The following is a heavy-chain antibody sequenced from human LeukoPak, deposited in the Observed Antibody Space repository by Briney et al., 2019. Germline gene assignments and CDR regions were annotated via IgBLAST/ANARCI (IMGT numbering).Heavy chain of an antibody. CDR2: IYHSGST. J-gene: IGHJ4*02. V-gene: IGHV4-38-2*02. Sequence: SETLSLTCTVSGYSISSGYYWGWIRQPPGKGLEWIGGIYHSGSTYYNPSLKSRVTISVDTSKNQFSLKLSSVTAADTAVYYCARDIVEARGGLFVDYWGQGTLVTVSS. CDR1: GYSISSGYY. CDR3: ARDIVEARGGLFVDY. D-gene: IGHD1-26*01.